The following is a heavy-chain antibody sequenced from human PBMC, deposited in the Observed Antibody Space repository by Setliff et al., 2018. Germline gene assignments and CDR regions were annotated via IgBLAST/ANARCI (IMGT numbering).Heavy chain of an antibody. V-gene: IGHV4-39*01. D-gene: IGHD3-22*01. CDR2: IYYSGST. J-gene: IGHJ4*02. CDR1: GGSISSSSYY. Sequence: SETLSLTCTVSGGSISSSSYYWGWIRQPPGKGLEWIGSIYYSGSTYYNPSLKSRVTISVDTSRNQFSLKLSSVTAADTAVYYCARPNYYDSSGYYSYYFDYWGQGTLVTVSS. CDR3: ARPNYYDSSGYYSYYFDY.